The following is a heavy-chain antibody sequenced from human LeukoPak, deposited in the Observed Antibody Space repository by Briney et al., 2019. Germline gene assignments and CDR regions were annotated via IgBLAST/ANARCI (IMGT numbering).Heavy chain of an antibody. CDR1: GFTFSSYA. CDR2: ISYDGSNK. CDR3: ARGSPPHDAIDI. V-gene: IGHV3-30*04. Sequence: SGGSLRLSCAASGFTFSSYAMHWVRQAPGKRLEWVAVISYDGSNKYYAASVKGRFTISRDNSKNTLYLQMNSLRAEDTAVYYCARGSPPHDAIDIWGQGTMVTVSS. J-gene: IGHJ3*02.